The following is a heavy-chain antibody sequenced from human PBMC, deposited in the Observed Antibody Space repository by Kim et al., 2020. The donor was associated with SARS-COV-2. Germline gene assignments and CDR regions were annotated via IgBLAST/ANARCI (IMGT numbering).Heavy chain of an antibody. CDR3: ARYIVATHNFDF. CDR2: IYYTGST. V-gene: IGHV4-59*08. Sequence: SETLSLTCTVSGGSVSGYYWSWIRQPPGKGLEWIGYIYYTGSTNYNPSLKSRVTMSVNTSKNQFSLKLSSVTAADTAVYYCARYIVATHNFDFWGQGTLV. CDR1: GGSVSGYY. J-gene: IGHJ4*02. D-gene: IGHD5-12*01.